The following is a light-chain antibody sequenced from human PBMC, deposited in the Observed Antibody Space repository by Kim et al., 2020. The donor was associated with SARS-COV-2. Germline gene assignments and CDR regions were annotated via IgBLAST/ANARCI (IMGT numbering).Light chain of an antibody. CDR2: QDS. J-gene: IGLJ2*01. CDR3: QAWDSSTVV. Sequence: VAPGQTASITCSGNKLGDKYACWYQQKPGQSPVLVIYQDSKRPSGIPERFSGSNSGNTATLTISGTQAMDEADYYCQAWDSSTVVFGGGTQLTVL. CDR1: KLGDKY. V-gene: IGLV3-1*01.